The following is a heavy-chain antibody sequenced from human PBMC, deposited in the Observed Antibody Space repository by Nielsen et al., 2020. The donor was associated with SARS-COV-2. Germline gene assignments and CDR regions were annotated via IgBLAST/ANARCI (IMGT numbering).Heavy chain of an antibody. Sequence: SVKVSCKASGYTFTGYYMHWVRQAPGQGLEWMGGIIPIFGTANYAQKFQGRVTITADESTSTAYMELSSLRSEDTAVYYCASRSETTVPTYYYYYMDVWGKGTTVTVSS. J-gene: IGHJ6*03. V-gene: IGHV1-69*13. CDR2: IIPIFGTA. D-gene: IGHD4-17*01. CDR1: GYTFTGYY. CDR3: ASRSETTVPTYYYYYMDV.